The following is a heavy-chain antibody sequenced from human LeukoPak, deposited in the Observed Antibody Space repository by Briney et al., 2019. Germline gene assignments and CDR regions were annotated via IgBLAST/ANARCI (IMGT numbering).Heavy chain of an antibody. J-gene: IGHJ4*02. CDR2: IYYSGSS. D-gene: IGHD5-24*01. CDR1: GGSISRYY. Sequence: WETLSLTGTVSGGSISRYYWSWIRQPPGKGLEWIGYIYYSGSSYYNPSLRSRVTISVHTSKNHFSLKLSSVTAADTAVYYCARNRDGYNSFDYWGQGTLVTVSS. CDR3: ARNRDGYNSFDY. V-gene: IGHV4-59*12.